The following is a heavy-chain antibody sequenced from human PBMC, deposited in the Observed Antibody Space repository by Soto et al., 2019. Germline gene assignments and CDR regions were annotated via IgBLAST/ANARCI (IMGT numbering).Heavy chain of an antibody. Sequence: ASVKVSCKASGYTFTSYDINWVRQATGQGLEWMGWMNPNSGNTGYAQKFQGRVTMTRNTSISTAYMELSSLRSEDTAVYYCARGYTSRASITIFGVVRYGMDVWGQGTKVTVSS. CDR3: ARGYTSRASITIFGVVRYGMDV. D-gene: IGHD3-3*01. J-gene: IGHJ6*02. V-gene: IGHV1-8*01. CDR2: MNPNSGNT. CDR1: GYTFTSYD.